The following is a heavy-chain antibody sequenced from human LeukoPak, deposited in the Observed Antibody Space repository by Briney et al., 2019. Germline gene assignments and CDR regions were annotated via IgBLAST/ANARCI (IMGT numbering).Heavy chain of an antibody. CDR2: FYSDGRK. D-gene: IGHD4-17*01. V-gene: IGHV3-53*01. J-gene: IGHJ5*02. CDR1: GFTVNKNY. Sequence: TGGSLRRSCAASGFTVNKNYMSWIRQAPGKGLQWVSLFYSDGRKFYADSVRGRFTVSGDNSKNTLYLQMNSLRADDTAAYYCVSHNDNGDYDEAWGQGTLVTVSS. CDR3: VSHNDNGDYDEA.